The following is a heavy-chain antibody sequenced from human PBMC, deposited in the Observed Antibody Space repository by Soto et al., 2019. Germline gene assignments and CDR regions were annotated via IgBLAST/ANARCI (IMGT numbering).Heavy chain of an antibody. CDR2: IKEDGSEK. J-gene: IGHJ3*02. D-gene: IGHD3-16*01. V-gene: IGHV3-7*01. CDR1: GFDFSTYW. Sequence: EVQLVESGGGLVQPGGSLRLSCAASGFDFSTYWMGWVRQAPGKGLEWVANIKEDGSEKHYVDSLKGRFTISRDNAENSLDREVNSLRAEDTAVYAGARTKGAVACEMWGQGTMVTVSS. CDR3: ARTKGAVACEM.